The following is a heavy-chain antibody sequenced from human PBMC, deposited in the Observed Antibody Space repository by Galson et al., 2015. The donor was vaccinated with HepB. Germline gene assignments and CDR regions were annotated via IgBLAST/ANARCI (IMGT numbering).Heavy chain of an antibody. CDR1: GFTFSSYS. CDR3: AREGYDSSGYYLGVDL. CDR2: ISSSSSYI. D-gene: IGHD3-22*01. V-gene: IGHV3-21*01. J-gene: IGHJ2*01. Sequence: SLRLSCAASGFTFSSYSMNWVRQAPGKGLEWVSSISSSSSYIYYADSVKGRFTISRDNAKNSLYLQMNSLRAEDTAVYYCAREGYDSSGYYLGVDLWGRGTLVTVSS.